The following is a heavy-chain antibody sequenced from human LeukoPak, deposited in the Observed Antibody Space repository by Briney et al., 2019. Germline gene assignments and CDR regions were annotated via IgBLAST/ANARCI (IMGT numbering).Heavy chain of an antibody. D-gene: IGHD2-15*01. CDR1: GGSFSSSDYY. CDR2: IYYSGST. CDR3: ARAVWVNGGSCYDY. V-gene: IGHV4-39*07. Sequence: SETLSLTCTISGGSFSSSDYYWGWIRQPPGKGLEWIGSIYYSGSTYYNPSLKSRVTISVDTSKNQFSLKLSSVTAADTAVYYCARAVWVNGGSCYDYWGQGTLVTVSS. J-gene: IGHJ4*02.